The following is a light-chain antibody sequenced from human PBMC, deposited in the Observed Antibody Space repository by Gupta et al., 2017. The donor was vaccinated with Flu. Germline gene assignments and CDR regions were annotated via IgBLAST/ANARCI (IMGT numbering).Light chain of an antibody. CDR3: QPSYSTPQT. Sequence: QMTHSPSSLSASVGDRVTITCRASQSITRYLNWYQQRSGQAPKLLIYAASRFFSGVPSRFSGSESGTDFTLTISRLPPEDFAPYYCQPSYSTPQTFGQGTKVEMK. J-gene: IGKJ1*01. CDR2: AAS. CDR1: QSITRY. V-gene: IGKV1-39*01.